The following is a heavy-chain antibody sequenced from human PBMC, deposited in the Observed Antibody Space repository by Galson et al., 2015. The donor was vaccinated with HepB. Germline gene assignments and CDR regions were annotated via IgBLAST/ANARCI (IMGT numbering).Heavy chain of an antibody. CDR2: ISSSSSYI. CDR3: ARDRSSLLYGDYDY. D-gene: IGHD4-17*01. V-gene: IGHV3-21*01. CDR1: GFTFSSYS. J-gene: IGHJ4*02. Sequence: SLRLSCAASGFTFSSYSMNWVRQAPGKGLEWVSSISSSSSYIYYADSVKGRFTISRDNAKNSLYLQMNSLRAEDTAVYYCARDRSSLLYGDYDYWGQGTLVTVSS.